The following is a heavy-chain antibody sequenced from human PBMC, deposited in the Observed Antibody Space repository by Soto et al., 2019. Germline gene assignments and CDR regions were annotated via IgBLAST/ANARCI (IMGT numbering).Heavy chain of an antibody. D-gene: IGHD1-26*01. Sequence: QVQLVQSGAEVKKPGSSVKVSCKASGGTFSTYAISWVRQAPGQGLEWMGGIIPIFGTADYAQKFQGRVTFPAGESTSTADMERSSLRSEDTAVYYCASRAHDDIGGNYYYAMDVWGQGTTVTVSS. V-gene: IGHV1-69*12. CDR2: IIPIFGTA. J-gene: IGHJ6*02. CDR1: GGTFSTYA. CDR3: ASRAHDDIGGNYYYAMDV.